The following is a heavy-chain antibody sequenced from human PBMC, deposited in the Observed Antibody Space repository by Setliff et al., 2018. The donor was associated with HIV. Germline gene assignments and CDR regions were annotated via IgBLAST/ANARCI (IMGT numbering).Heavy chain of an antibody. D-gene: IGHD6-6*01. J-gene: IGHJ6*03. Sequence: WASVKVSCKASGYTFTSFAMHWVRQAPGQRLEWMGWINVGNGDTNYAQKFQGRVTVTADKSPSTAYMELSSLRSEDTAVYYCARRAAGGSSPNDYMDVWGKGTTVTVSS. CDR3: ARRAAGGSSPNDYMDV. CDR2: INVGNGDT. V-gene: IGHV1-3*01. CDR1: GYTFTSFA.